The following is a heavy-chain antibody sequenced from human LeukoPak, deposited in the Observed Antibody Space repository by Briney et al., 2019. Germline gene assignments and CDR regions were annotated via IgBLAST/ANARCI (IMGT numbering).Heavy chain of an antibody. CDR2: IIPILGIA. V-gene: IGHV1-69*04. CDR1: GGTFSSYA. Sequence: SVKVSCKASGGTFSSYAISWVRQAPGQGLEWMGRIIPILGIANYAQKFQGRVTITADKSTSTAYMELSSLRSEDTAVYYCARDPSAIFGVVRPYYGMDVWGQGTTVTASS. J-gene: IGHJ6*02. CDR3: ARDPSAIFGVVRPYYGMDV. D-gene: IGHD3-3*01.